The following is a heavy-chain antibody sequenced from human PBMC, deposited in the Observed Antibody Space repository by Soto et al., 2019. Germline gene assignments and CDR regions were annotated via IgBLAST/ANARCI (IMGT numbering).Heavy chain of an antibody. CDR2: INPNSCNT. CDR3: ARCGSDCSSTSCYERRDYYYMDV. V-gene: IGHV1-8*01. J-gene: IGHJ6*03. D-gene: IGHD2-2*01. Sequence: ASVKVSCKASGYTFTSYDINWVRQATGQGLEWMGWINPNSCNTGYAQKFQGRVTMTRNTSISTVYMELSSLRSEDTAVYYCARCGSDCSSTSCYERRDYYYMDVWGKGTTVTVSS. CDR1: GYTFTSYD.